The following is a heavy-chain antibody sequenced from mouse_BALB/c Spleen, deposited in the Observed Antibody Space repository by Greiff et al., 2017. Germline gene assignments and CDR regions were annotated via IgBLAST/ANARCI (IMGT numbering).Heavy chain of an antibody. J-gene: IGHJ4*01. Sequence: EVQLQQSGPGLVKPSQSLSLTCSVTGYSITSGYYWNWIRQFPGNKLEWMGYISYDGSNNYNPSLKNRIPITRDTSKNQFFLKLNSVTTEDTATYYCARMGHYAMDYWGQGTSVTVSS. CDR1: GYSITSGYY. V-gene: IGHV3-6*02. CDR2: ISYDGSN. CDR3: ARMGHYAMDY.